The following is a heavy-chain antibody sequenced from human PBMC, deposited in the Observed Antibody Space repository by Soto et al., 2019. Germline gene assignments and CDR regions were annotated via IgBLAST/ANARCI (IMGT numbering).Heavy chain of an antibody. CDR3: TTDPVTMIVVVPSSG. Sequence: PGGSLRLSCAASGFTFINAWMNWVRQAPGKGLEWVGRIKSKTDGGTTDYAAPVKGRFTISRDDSKNTLYLQMNSLKTEDTAVYYCTTDPVTMIVVVPSSGWGQGTLVTVSS. CDR2: IKSKTDGGTT. CDR1: GFTFINAW. D-gene: IGHD3-22*01. V-gene: IGHV3-15*07. J-gene: IGHJ4*01.